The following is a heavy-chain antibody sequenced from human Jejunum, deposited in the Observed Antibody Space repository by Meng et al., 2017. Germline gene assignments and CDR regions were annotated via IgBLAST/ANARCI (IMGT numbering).Heavy chain of an antibody. J-gene: IGHJ4*02. V-gene: IGHV3-11*01. CDR2: ISSSGSTI. CDR1: GFTFSDYY. CDR3: ARGRSSGYYYFDY. Sequence: QGQGGESGGGLIKPCGPLRLSCSASGFTFSDYYMSWIRQAPGKGLEWVSYISSSGSTIYYADSVKGRFTISRDNAKNSLYLQMNSLRAEDTAVYYCARGRSSGYYYFDYWGQGTLVTVSS. D-gene: IGHD3-22*01.